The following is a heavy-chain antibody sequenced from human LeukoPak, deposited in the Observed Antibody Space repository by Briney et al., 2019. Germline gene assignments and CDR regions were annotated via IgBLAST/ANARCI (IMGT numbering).Heavy chain of an antibody. J-gene: IGHJ6*03. V-gene: IGHV3-21*04. CDR3: AKGLRTGVGPYMGYHYYMDV. Sequence: GGSPRLSCAASGFTFSSYSMNWVRQAPGKGLEWVSSISSSSSYIYYADSVKGRFTISRDNSYNTVSLQMNSLRDEDTGVYFCAKGLRTGVGPYMGYHYYMDVWGKGATVTVSS. CDR2: ISSSSSYI. D-gene: IGHD3-16*01. CDR1: GFTFSSYS.